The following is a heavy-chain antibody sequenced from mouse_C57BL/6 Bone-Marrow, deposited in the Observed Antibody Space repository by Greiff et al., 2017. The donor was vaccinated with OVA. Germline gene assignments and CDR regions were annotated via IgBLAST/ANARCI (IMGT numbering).Heavy chain of an antibody. J-gene: IGHJ1*03. V-gene: IGHV1-5*01. CDR1: GYTFTSYW. Sequence: VQLQQSGTVLARPGASVKMSCKTSGYTFTSYWMHWVKQRPGQGLEWIGALSPGNRDPSYNQPFKGKANLTAVTSASTAYMERSSLTNEDSAVYYCTRFLNPRYCDVWGTGTTVTVSS. CDR3: TRFLNPRYCDV. CDR2: LSPGNRDP.